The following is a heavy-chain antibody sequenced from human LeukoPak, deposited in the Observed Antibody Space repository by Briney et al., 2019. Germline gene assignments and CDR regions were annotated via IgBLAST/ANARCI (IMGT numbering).Heavy chain of an antibody. V-gene: IGHV4-4*09. D-gene: IGHD2-2*01. J-gene: IGHJ6*03. CDR3: ARQRCSGNTSYRVDQLYYMDV. Sequence: PSETLSLTCTVSGDSINDHYWSWIRQPPGEGLEWIGYIYSSVSTNYNPSLKSRVTISIDTSKSQFSLKLTSVTAADSGVYYCARQRCSGNTSYRVDQLYYMDVWGKGTTVTVSS. CDR1: GDSINDHY. CDR2: IYSSVST.